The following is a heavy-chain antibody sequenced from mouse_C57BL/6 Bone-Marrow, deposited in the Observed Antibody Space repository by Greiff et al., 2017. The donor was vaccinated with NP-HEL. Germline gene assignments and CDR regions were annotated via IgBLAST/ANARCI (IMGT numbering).Heavy chain of an antibody. CDR3: ARGRLRQGGYAMDY. D-gene: IGHD2-4*01. V-gene: IGHV5-17*01. Sequence: EVKLMESGGGLVKPGGSLKLSCAASGFTFSDYGMHWVRQAPEKGLEWVAYISSGSSTIYYADTVKGRFTISRDNAKNTLFLQMTSLRSEDTAMYYCARGRLRQGGYAMDYWGQGTSVTVSS. CDR1: GFTFSDYG. J-gene: IGHJ4*01. CDR2: ISSGSSTI.